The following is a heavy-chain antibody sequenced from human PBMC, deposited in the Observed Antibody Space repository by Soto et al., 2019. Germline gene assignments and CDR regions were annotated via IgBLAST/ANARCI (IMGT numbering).Heavy chain of an antibody. CDR1: GGSFSGYY. CDR2: INHSGST. CDR3: ARDIRRITMVRGAHAFDI. J-gene: IGHJ3*02. Sequence: SETLSLTCAVYGGSFSGYYWSWIRQPPGKGLEWIGEINHSGSTNYNPSLKSRVTMSVNTSKNQFSLKLSFVTAADTAVYYCARDIRRITMVRGAHAFDIWGQGTMVTVSS. D-gene: IGHD3-10*01. V-gene: IGHV4-34*01.